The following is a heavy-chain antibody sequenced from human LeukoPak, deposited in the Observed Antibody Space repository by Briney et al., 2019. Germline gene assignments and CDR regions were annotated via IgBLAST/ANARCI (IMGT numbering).Heavy chain of an antibody. V-gene: IGHV3-74*01. J-gene: IGHJ4*02. CDR3: ARALAVAGTGGYY. CDR2: INSDGSST. CDR1: GFTFSSYW. Sequence: PGGSLRLSXAASGFTFSSYWMHWVRQDPGKGLVWVSRINSDGSSTSYADSVKGRFTISRDNAKNTLYLQMNSLRAEDTAVYYCARALAVAGTGGYYWGQGTLVTVSS. D-gene: IGHD6-19*01.